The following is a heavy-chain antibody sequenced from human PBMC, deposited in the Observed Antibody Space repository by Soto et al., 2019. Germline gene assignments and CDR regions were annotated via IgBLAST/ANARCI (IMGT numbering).Heavy chain of an antibody. CDR2: MNPNSGNT. CDR3: ARVRAAAGRRNYYYYGMDV. J-gene: IGHJ6*02. V-gene: IGHV1-8*01. CDR1: GYTFTSYD. Sequence: QVKLVQSGAEVKKPGASVKVSCKASGYTFTSYDINWVRQATGQGLEWMGRMNPNSGNTGYAQKFQGRVTMTRNTSISTAYMELSSLRSEDTAVYYCARVRAAAGRRNYYYYGMDVWGQGTTVTVSS. D-gene: IGHD6-13*01.